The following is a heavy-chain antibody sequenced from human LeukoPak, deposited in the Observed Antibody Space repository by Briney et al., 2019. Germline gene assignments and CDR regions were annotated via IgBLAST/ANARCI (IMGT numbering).Heavy chain of an antibody. D-gene: IGHD1-7*01. Sequence: GGSLRLSCAASGFTFRSYWMSWVRQAPGKGLEWVANIKQDESEKYYVDSVKGRFTISRDNAKNSLYLQMNSLRAEDTAVYCCARGTSDSPYYYYYGMDVWGQGTTVTVSS. CDR1: GFTFRSYW. CDR2: IKQDESEK. J-gene: IGHJ6*02. V-gene: IGHV3-7*04. CDR3: ARGTSDSPYYYYYGMDV.